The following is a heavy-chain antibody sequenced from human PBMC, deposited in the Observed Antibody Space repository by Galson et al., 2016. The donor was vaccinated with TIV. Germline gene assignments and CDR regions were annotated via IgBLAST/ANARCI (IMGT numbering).Heavy chain of an antibody. CDR3: ARSFESSTSWADTDAFDI. V-gene: IGHV1-2*02. Sequence: SVKVSCKASGYTFIGYYMHWVRQAPGQGLEWMGWINPNSSDTNYAQRFQGRVTMTRDTSINAVYLELSRLISDDTAVYYCARSFESSTSWADTDAFDIWGQGTMVTVTS. D-gene: IGHD6-13*01. CDR1: GYTFIGYY. J-gene: IGHJ3*02. CDR2: INPNSSDT.